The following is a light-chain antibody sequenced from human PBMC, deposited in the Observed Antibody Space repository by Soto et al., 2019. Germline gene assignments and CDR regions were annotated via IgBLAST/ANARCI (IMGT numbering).Light chain of an antibody. V-gene: IGKV1-5*01. CDR3: QQYMNYST. J-gene: IGKJ1*01. CDR2: DAS. CDR1: QSISTW. Sequence: DIQMTQSPSTLSAYVGDRVTFTCRASQSISTWLAWYQQKPGNAPKLLIYDASSLQSDVPSRFSGSGSGTEFTLTIIALQADDFARYYCQQYMNYSTFGQGTKVEIK.